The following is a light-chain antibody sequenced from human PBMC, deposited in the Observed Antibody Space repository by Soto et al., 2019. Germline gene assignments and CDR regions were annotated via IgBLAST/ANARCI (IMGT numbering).Light chain of an antibody. CDR1: QSVGSL. CDR3: QQHINWPLT. V-gene: IGKV3-11*01. J-gene: IGKJ4*01. CDR2: DAS. Sequence: EIVLTQSPGTLSLSPGERAILSCRASQSVGSLLAWYQHNPGQAPRLLIFDASYRAAGISARFRGSGSGTDFTLTISSLEPEDFALYYCQQHINWPLTFGGGTKVDIK.